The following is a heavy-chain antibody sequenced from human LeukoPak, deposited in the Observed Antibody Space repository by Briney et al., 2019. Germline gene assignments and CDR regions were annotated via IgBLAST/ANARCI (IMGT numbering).Heavy chain of an antibody. D-gene: IGHD5-18*01. Sequence: ASVKVSCKASGYIFTSYPIHWVRQAPGQRLEWMGWINTGNGNTKYSQRFEGRVTVTTDTSAAAAYMELSSLRSEDTAVYYCARDRAMADYWGQGTLVPASS. CDR2: INTGNGNT. V-gene: IGHV1-3*04. CDR1: GYIFTSYP. CDR3: ARDRAMADY. J-gene: IGHJ4*02.